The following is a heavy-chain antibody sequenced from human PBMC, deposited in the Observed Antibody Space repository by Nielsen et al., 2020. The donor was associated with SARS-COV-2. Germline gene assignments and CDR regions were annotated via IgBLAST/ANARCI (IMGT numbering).Heavy chain of an antibody. V-gene: IGHV3-7*03. CDR1: GFTFSSYW. Sequence: GESLKISCAASGFTFSSYWMSWVRQAPGKGLEWVANIKQDGSEKYYVDSVKGRFTISRDNAKNSLYLQMNSLRAEDTAVYYCASGLWLLYYWGQETLVTVSS. CDR2: IKQDGSEK. J-gene: IGHJ4*02. D-gene: IGHD5-18*01. CDR3: ASGLWLLYY.